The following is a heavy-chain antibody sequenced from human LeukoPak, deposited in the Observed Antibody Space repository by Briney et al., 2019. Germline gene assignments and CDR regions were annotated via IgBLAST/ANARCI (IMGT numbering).Heavy chain of an antibody. Sequence: SETLSLTCTVSGGSISSSSYYWGWIRQPPGKGLEWIGSIYCSGGTYYNPSLKSRVTISADTSKNQFSLKLSSVTAADTAVYYCARATSSYFYYMDVWGKGTTVTISS. CDR3: ARATSSYFYYMDV. CDR2: IYCSGGT. D-gene: IGHD5-12*01. V-gene: IGHV4-39*07. CDR1: GGSISSSSYY. J-gene: IGHJ6*03.